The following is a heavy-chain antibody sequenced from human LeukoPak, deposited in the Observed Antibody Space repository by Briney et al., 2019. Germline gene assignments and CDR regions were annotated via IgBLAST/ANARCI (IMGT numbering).Heavy chain of an antibody. CDR1: GYSFTSYW. V-gene: IGHV5-51*01. CDR2: IYPGDSDT. J-gene: IGHJ3*02. CDR3: ARNRWFGRGAFDI. D-gene: IGHD3-10*01. Sequence: GESQKIPCKGSGYSFTSYWIGWVRQMPGKGLEWMGIIYPGDSDTRYSPSFQGQVTISADKSISTAYLQWSSLKASDTAMYYCARNRWFGRGAFDIWGQGTMVTVSS.